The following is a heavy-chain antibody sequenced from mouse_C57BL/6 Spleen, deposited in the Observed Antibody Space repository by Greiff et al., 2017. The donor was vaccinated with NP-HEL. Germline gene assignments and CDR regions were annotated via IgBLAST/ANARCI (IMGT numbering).Heavy chain of an antibody. V-gene: IGHV1-52*01. Sequence: QVQLQQPGAELVRPGSSVKLSCKASGYTFTSYWMHWVKQRPIQGLEWIGNIDPSDSETHYNQKFKDKATLTVDKSSSTAYMQLSSLTAEDSAVYYCAKEYDGSSYVHFDYWGQGTTLTVSS. CDR2: IDPSDSET. CDR3: AKEYDGSSYVHFDY. D-gene: IGHD1-1*01. CDR1: GYTFTSYW. J-gene: IGHJ2*01.